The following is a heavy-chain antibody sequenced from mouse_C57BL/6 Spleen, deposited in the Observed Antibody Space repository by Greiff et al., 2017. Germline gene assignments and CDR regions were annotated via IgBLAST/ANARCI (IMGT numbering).Heavy chain of an antibody. CDR1: GYSITSGYY. CDR3: ASLYDSYYLAWFAD. CDR2: ISYDGSN. D-gene: IGHD2-3*01. V-gene: IGHV3-6*01. J-gene: IGHJ3*01. Sequence: EVKLMESVPGLVKPSQSLSLTCSVTGYSITSGYYWNWIRQFPGNKLEWMGYISYDGSNNYNPSLQNPISITRATSENQFFLKLNSVTTEDTATYYCASLYDSYYLAWFADWGTGTLVTVSA.